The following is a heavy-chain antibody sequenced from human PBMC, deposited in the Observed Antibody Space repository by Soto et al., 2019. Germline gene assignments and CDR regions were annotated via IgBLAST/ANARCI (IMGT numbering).Heavy chain of an antibody. CDR3: PRGKGIVNWFDP. Sequence: GGSLRLSCAASGFTFSSYSMNWVRQAPGKGLEWVSSISSSSSYIYYADSVKGRFTISRDNAKNSLYLQMNSLRAEDTAVYYCPRGKGIVNWFDPWGQGTLVTVSS. D-gene: IGHD3-16*02. J-gene: IGHJ5*02. V-gene: IGHV3-21*01. CDR2: ISSSSSYI. CDR1: GFTFSSYS.